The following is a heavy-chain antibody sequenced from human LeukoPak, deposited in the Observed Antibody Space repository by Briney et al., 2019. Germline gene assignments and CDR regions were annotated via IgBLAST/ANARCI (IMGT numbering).Heavy chain of an antibody. J-gene: IGHJ3*02. CDR1: GGSISSYY. D-gene: IGHD2-21*02. Sequence: PSETLSLTCTVSGGSISSYYWSWILQPPGKGLEWIGYIYYSGSTNYNPSLKSRVTISVDTSKNQFSLKLSSVTAADTAVYYCATGGGPAYCGGDCYFAFDIWGQGTMVTVSS. V-gene: IGHV4-59*01. CDR3: ATGGGPAYCGGDCYFAFDI. CDR2: IYYSGST.